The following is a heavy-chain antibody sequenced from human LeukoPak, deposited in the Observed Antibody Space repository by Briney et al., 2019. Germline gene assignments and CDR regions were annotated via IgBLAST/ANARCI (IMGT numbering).Heavy chain of an antibody. J-gene: IGHJ3*02. D-gene: IGHD6-19*01. V-gene: IGHV1-46*01. Sequence: ASVKVSCKASGYIFTSYYMHWVRQAPGQGLEWMGIINPSGNSTAYAQKFQGRVTMTRDMSTSTAYMELSWLRSDDTAVYYCAREVAVPGVNAFVIWGQGTRVTVSS. CDR1: GYIFTSYY. CDR2: INPSGNST. CDR3: AREVAVPGVNAFVI.